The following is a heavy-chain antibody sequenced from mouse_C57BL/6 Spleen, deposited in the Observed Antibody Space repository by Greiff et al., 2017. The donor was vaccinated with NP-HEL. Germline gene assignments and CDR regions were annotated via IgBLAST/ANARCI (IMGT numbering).Heavy chain of an antibody. J-gene: IGHJ2*01. CDR3: ARWITTRGSYYFDY. Sequence: DVMLVESGGGLVQPGGSLSLSCAASGFTFTDYYMSWVRQPPGKALEWLGFIRNKANGYTTEYSASVKGRFTISRDNSQSILYLQMNALRAEDSATYYCARWITTRGSYYFDYWGQGTTLTVSS. V-gene: IGHV7-3*01. CDR2: IRNKANGYTT. D-gene: IGHD1-1*01. CDR1: GFTFTDYY.